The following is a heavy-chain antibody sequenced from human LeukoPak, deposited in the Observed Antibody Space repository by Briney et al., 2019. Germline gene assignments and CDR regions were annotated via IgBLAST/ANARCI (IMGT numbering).Heavy chain of an antibody. D-gene: IGHD5-12*01. CDR2: IYHSGST. CDR3: ARGGGYDYYYYYGMDV. CDR1: GGSISSSNW. V-gene: IGHV4-4*02. Sequence: PSETLSLTCAVSGGSISSSNWWSWVRQPPGKGLQWLGEIYHSGSTNYNPSLKSRVTISVDTSKNQFSLKLSSVTAADTAVYYCARGGGYDYYYYYGMDVWGQGTTVTVSS. J-gene: IGHJ6*02.